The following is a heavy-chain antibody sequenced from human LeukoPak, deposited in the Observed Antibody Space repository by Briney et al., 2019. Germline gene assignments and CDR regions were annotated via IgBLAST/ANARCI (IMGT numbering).Heavy chain of an antibody. J-gene: IGHJ4*02. CDR3: ARDTGRDGGFDY. D-gene: IGHD1-1*01. V-gene: IGHV4-59*01. CDR1: GDSITGYH. Sequence: SEALSLTCTVSGDSITGYHWSWIRQPPGKGPEWIGFIHYTGTTNYSPSLRSRVTISVDTSKNQFSLKLSSVTAADTAVYYCARDTGRDGGFDYWGQGTLVTVSS. CDR2: IHYTGTT.